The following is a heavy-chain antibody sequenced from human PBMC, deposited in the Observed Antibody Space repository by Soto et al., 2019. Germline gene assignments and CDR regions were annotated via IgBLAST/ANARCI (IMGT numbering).Heavy chain of an antibody. D-gene: IGHD5-12*01. Sequence: GSLRLCCAASGFTFSNAWMSWVRQAPGKGLEWVGRIKSKTDGGTTDYAAPVKGRFTISRDDSKNTLYLQMNSLKTEDTAVYYCTTERNIVALFDYWGQGTLVTVSS. CDR2: IKSKTDGGTT. J-gene: IGHJ4*02. V-gene: IGHV3-15*01. CDR1: GFTFSNAW. CDR3: TTERNIVALFDY.